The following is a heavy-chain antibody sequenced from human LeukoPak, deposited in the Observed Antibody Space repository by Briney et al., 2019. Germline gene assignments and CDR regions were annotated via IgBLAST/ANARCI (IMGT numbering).Heavy chain of an antibody. CDR2: INPNSGGT. Sequence: GASVKVSCKASGYTFTGYYMHWVRQAPGQGLEWMGWINPNSGGTNYAQKLQGRVTMTTDTSTSTAYMELRSLRSDDTAVYYCARDRIAAAGTNDPWGQGTLVTVSS. CDR3: ARDRIAAAGTNDP. V-gene: IGHV1-2*02. CDR1: GYTFTGYY. J-gene: IGHJ5*02. D-gene: IGHD6-13*01.